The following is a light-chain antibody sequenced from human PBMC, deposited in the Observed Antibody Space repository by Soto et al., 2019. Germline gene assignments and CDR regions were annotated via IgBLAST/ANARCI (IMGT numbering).Light chain of an antibody. J-gene: IGKJ1*01. Sequence: EIVMTQSPATLSVSPGERATLSCRASQSVSSNLAWYQKKPGQASRLLIYGASTRATGIPARFSGSGSGTEFTLNISSLQSEDFAVYYCQQYNNWPRTFGQGTKVEIK. CDR3: QQYNNWPRT. CDR1: QSVSSN. CDR2: GAS. V-gene: IGKV3-15*01.